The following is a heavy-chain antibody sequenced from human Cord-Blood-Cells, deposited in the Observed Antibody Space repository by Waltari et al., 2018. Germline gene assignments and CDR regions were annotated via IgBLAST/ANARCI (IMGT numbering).Heavy chain of an antibody. D-gene: IGHD5-12*01. CDR2: IWYDGSNK. Sequence: QVQLVESGGGVVQPGRSLRLSCAASGFTFSSYGMHWVRQAPGKGLEWVAVIWYDGSNKYYADSVKGRFTISRDNSKNTLYLQMNSLRAEDTAVYYCARGRLVATITLAFDIWGQGTMVTVSS. CDR3: ARGRLVATITLAFDI. J-gene: IGHJ3*02. CDR1: GFTFSSYG. V-gene: IGHV3-33*01.